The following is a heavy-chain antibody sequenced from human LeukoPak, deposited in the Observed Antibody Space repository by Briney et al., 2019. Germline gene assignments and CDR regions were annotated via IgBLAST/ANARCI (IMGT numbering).Heavy chain of an antibody. CDR3: ARDSSGWYSWFRGENWFDP. V-gene: IGHV3-30-3*01. CDR1: GFTFSSYA. CDR2: ISYDGSNK. J-gene: IGHJ5*02. Sequence: GGSLRLSCAASGFTFSSYAMHWVRQAPGKGLEWVADISYDGSNKYYADSVKGRFTISRDNSKNTLYLQMNSLRAEDTAVYYCARDSSGWYSWFRGENWFDPWGQGTLVTVSS. D-gene: IGHD6-19*01.